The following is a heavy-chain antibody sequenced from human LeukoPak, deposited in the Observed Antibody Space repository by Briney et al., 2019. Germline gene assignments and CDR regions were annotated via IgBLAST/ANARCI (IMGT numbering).Heavy chain of an antibody. CDR1: GGTFSSYA. CDR2: IIPIFGTA. J-gene: IGHJ4*02. CDR3: ARSGIYSNYPSDY. Sequence: ASVKVSCKASGGTFSSYAISWVRQAPGQGREWMGGIIPIFGTANYAQKFQGRVTITTDESTSTAYMELSSLRSEDTAVYYCARSGIYSNYPSDYWGQGTLVTVSS. V-gene: IGHV1-69*05. D-gene: IGHD4-11*01.